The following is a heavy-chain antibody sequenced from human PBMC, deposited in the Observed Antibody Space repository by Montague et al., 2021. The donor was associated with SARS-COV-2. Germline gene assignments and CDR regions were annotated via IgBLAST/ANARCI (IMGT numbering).Heavy chain of an antibody. D-gene: IGHD6-13*01. CDR2: IYYSGST. CDR1: GGSISSRSYY. J-gene: IGHJ6*02. Sequence: SETLSLTCTVSGGSISSRSYYWGWIRQPPGKGLEWIGSIYYSGSTYYXXXVKSRVTISRDTSKNQFSLKLSSVTAADTAVYYCARVGRQQLVRLSGMDVWGQGTTVTVSS. CDR3: ARVGRQQLVRLSGMDV. V-gene: IGHV4-39*07.